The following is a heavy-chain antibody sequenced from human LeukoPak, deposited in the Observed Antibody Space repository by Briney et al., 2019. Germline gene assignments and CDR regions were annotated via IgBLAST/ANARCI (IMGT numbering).Heavy chain of an antibody. D-gene: IGHD3-16*01. J-gene: IGHJ4*02. Sequence: GGSLRLSCAASGFTFSSYSMNWVRQAPGKGLEWVSGITGSGGSTYYAESVKGRFTISRDNSKNTLYLQMNSLRAEDTAVYYCATRPASETYYGVLDYWGQGTLVTVSS. CDR1: GFTFSSYS. V-gene: IGHV3-23*01. CDR2: ITGSGGST. CDR3: ATRPASETYYGVLDY.